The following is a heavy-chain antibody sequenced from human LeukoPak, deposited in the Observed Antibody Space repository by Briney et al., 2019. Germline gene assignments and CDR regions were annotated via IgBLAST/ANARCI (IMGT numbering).Heavy chain of an antibody. CDR1: GGSISGTSYY. CDR2: ISYTGST. J-gene: IGHJ4*02. D-gene: IGHD3-10*01. V-gene: IGHV4-39*01. CDR3: ARHRDHYGSGYHFDY. Sequence: SSETLSLTCTVSGGSISGTSYYWGWIRQPPGEGLEWIGIISYTGSTSYNPSLKGRVTISADTSRNQFSLKLSSATAADTAVFYCARHRDHYGSGYHFDYWGQGTLVTVSS.